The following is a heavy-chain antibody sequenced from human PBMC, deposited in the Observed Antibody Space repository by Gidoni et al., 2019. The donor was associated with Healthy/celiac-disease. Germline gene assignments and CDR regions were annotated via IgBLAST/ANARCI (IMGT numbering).Heavy chain of an antibody. CDR1: GFTFSSYG. Sequence: CAASGFTFSSYGMHWVRQAPGKGLEWVAVISYDGSNKYYADSVKGRFTISRDNSKNTLYLQMNSLRAEDTAVYYCAKVGYSYGSNWYFDLWGRGTLVTVSS. CDR3: AKVGYSYGSNWYFDL. J-gene: IGHJ2*01. D-gene: IGHD5-18*01. V-gene: IGHV3-30*18. CDR2: ISYDGSNK.